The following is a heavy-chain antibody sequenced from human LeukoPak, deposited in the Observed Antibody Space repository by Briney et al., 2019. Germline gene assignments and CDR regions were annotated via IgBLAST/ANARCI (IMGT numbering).Heavy chain of an antibody. D-gene: IGHD6-19*01. CDR2: IYYSGST. CDR1: GGSISSFY. CDR3: ARHSSAWYGRLFDS. J-gene: IGHJ4*02. Sequence: SEALSLTCNVSGGSISSFYWSWIRQPPGEGLEWIGYIYYSGSTNYNPSLKSRVTISVDTSNNQFSLILNSLPAADTAVYYCARHSSAWYGRLFDSWGQGTLVTVSS. V-gene: IGHV4-59*08.